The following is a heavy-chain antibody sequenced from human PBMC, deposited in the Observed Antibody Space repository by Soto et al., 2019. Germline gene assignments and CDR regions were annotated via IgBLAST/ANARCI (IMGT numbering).Heavy chain of an antibody. CDR2: IYYSGST. CDR1: GGSISSGDYS. V-gene: IGHV4-30-4*01. Sequence: QVQLQESGPGLVKPSQTLSLTCTVSGGSISSGDYSWSWIRQPPGNGLEWIGFIYYSGSTYYNPSLKSRVTISVDTSKNQFSLQLTSVTAADTAVYYCARAPSSGWNGDLDYWGQGTLVTVSS. D-gene: IGHD6-19*01. CDR3: ARAPSSGWNGDLDY. J-gene: IGHJ4*02.